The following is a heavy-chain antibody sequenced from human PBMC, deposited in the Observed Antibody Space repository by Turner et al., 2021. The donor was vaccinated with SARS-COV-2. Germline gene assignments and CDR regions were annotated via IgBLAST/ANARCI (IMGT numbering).Heavy chain of an antibody. V-gene: IGHV3-23*01. CDR3: VRDRPRPGDRDALDI. J-gene: IGHJ3*02. D-gene: IGHD7-27*01. CDR1: GFTFNTYA. CDR2: VSGLGDTR. Sequence: EVQVLESGGGFAQPGGFLRLSCAASGFTFNTYAMSWVRQAPGKGLVWVSVVSGLGDTRFYADAVRGRFTISRDNTKNRVYLQMNSLRPDDTALYYCVRDRPRPGDRDALDIWGQGTMVTVSS.